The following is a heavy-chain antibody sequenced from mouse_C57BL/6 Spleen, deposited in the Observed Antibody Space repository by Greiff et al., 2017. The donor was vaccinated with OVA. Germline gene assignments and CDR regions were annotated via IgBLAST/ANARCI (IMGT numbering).Heavy chain of an antibody. J-gene: IGHJ2*01. Sequence: QVQLQQPGAELVKPGASVKMSCKASGYTFTSYWITWVKQRPGQGLEWIGDIYPGSGSTNYNEKFKSKATLTVDKSSSTAYMQLSSLTSEDYAVYYCAREASYFDYWGQGTTLTVSS. D-gene: IGHD3-2*02. CDR1: GYTFTSYW. V-gene: IGHV1-55*01. CDR2: IYPGSGST. CDR3: AREASYFDY.